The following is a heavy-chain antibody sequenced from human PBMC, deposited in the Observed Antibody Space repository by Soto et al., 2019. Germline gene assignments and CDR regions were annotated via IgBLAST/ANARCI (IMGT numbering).Heavy chain of an antibody. CDR2: IYYSGST. J-gene: IGHJ4*02. D-gene: IGHD3-10*01. CDR1: GGSMDGFY. Sequence: SDTLSLTCTVSGGSMDGFYWNWIRQPPGKGLEWIGYIYYSGSTNYNPSLKSRVTISIDMSKNQFSLKLSSVTAADTAVYYCARTYYYGSGSLYYFDYWGQGTLVTVSS. CDR3: ARTYYYGSGSLYYFDY. V-gene: IGHV4-59*01.